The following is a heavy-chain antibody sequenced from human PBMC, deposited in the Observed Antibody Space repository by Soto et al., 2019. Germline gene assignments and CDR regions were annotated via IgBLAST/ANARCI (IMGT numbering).Heavy chain of an antibody. CDR3: ARGEYCTNGVCYPLFNPYYYGMDV. J-gene: IGHJ6*02. CDR1: GYTFTSYG. D-gene: IGHD2-8*01. CDR2: INPNSGGT. V-gene: IGHV1-2*04. Sequence: GASVKVSCKSSGYTFTSYGISWVRQAPGQGLEWMGWINPNSGGTNYAQKFQGWVTMTRDTSISTAYMELSRLRSDDTAVYYCARGEYCTNGVCYPLFNPYYYGMDVWGQGTTVTVS.